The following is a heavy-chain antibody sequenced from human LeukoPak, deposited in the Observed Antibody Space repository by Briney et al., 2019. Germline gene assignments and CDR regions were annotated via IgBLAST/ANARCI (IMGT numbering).Heavy chain of an antibody. J-gene: IGHJ4*02. CDR3: AKTLWGPRSCPDY. Sequence: GGSLRLSCAASGFTFTKYAMTWVRQAPGKGLEWVSVITAAGDNTDYAESVKGRFTISRDNSKNTLYLQVNSLRAEDTAVYYCAKTLWGPRSCPDYWGQGTLVTVSS. CDR2: ITAAGDNT. V-gene: IGHV3-23*01. D-gene: IGHD3-16*01. CDR1: GFTFTKYA.